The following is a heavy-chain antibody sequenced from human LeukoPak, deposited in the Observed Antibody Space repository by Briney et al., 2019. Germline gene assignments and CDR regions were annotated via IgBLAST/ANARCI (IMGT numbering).Heavy chain of an antibody. J-gene: IGHJ4*02. CDR2: IIPIFGTA. D-gene: IGHD3-22*01. CDR1: GGTFSSYA. V-gene: IGHV1-69*05. Sequence: SVKVSCKASGGTFSSYAISWVRQAPGQGLEWMGGIIPIFGTANYAQKFQGRVTITTDESTSTAYMELSSLRSEDTAVYYCASYYYDSSGHEQIDYWGQGTLVTVSS. CDR3: ASYYYDSSGHEQIDY.